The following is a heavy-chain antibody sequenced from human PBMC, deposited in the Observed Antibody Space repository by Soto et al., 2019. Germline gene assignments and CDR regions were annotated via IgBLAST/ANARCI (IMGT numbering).Heavy chain of an antibody. CDR1: GFTFSNAW. CDR2: IKSKTDGGTT. CDR3: TTDEYSHYYYYYDYMDV. D-gene: IGHD4-4*01. V-gene: IGHV3-15*01. J-gene: IGHJ6*03. Sequence: EVQLVESGGGLVKPGGSLRLSCAASGFTFSNAWMSWVCQAPGKWLEWVGRIKSKTDGGTTDYAAPVKGRFTISRDDSKNTLYLQMNSLKTADTAVYYCTTDEYSHYYYYYDYMDVWGKGTTVTVSS.